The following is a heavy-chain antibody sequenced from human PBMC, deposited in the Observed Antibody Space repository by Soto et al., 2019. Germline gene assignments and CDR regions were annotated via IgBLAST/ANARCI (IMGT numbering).Heavy chain of an antibody. CDR1: GFTFSSYG. Sequence: QVQLVESGGGVVQPGRSLRLSCAASGFTFSSYGMHWVRQAPGKGLEWVAVISYDGSNKYYADSVKGRFTISRDNSKNSPYLQMKSLRAEDTAVYYCAKEIAAAGPVSYYYYGMDVWGQGTTVTVSS. D-gene: IGHD6-13*01. V-gene: IGHV3-30*18. J-gene: IGHJ6*02. CDR3: AKEIAAAGPVSYYYYGMDV. CDR2: ISYDGSNK.